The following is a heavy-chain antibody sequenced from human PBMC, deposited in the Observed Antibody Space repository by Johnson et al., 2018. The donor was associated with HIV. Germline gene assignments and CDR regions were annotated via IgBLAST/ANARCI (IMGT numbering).Heavy chain of an antibody. D-gene: IGHD2-15*01. V-gene: IGHV3-7*01. Sequence: VLVVESGGGLVQPGGSLRLSCAASGFTFSSYWMSWVRQAPGKGLAWVANIKQDGSEKYYVDSVKGRLTISRDNAKNSLYLQMNSLRAEDTAVYYCARARIRDRGDAFDIWGQGTMVTVSS. CDR2: IKQDGSEK. CDR1: GFTFSSYW. J-gene: IGHJ3*02. CDR3: ARARIRDRGDAFDI.